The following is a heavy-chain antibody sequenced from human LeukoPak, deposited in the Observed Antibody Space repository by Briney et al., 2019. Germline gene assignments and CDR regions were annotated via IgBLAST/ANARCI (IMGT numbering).Heavy chain of an antibody. CDR3: ARRQQRLYVWGTNFDY. Sequence: RPSETLSLTCAVYGGSFSGYYWSWIRQPPGKGLEWIGEINHSGSTNYNPSLKSRVTISVDTSKNQFSLKLSSVTAADTAVYYCARRQQRLYVWGTNFDYWGQGTLVTVSS. V-gene: IGHV4-34*01. CDR1: GGSFSGYY. CDR2: INHSGST. D-gene: IGHD3-16*01. J-gene: IGHJ4*02.